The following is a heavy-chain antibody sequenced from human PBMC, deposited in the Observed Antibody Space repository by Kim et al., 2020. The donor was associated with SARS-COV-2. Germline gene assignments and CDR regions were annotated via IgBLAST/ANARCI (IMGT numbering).Heavy chain of an antibody. D-gene: IGHD1-26*01. CDR3: ARGGVGPHNTVWFDP. CDR2: ISSSSSYI. Sequence: GGSLRLSCAASGFTFSSYSMNWVRQAPGKGLEWVSSISSSSSYIYYADSVKGRFTISRDNAKNSLYLQMNSLRAEDTAVYYCARGGVGPHNTVWFDPWGQGTLVTVSS. J-gene: IGHJ5*02. CDR1: GFTFSSYS. V-gene: IGHV3-21*01.